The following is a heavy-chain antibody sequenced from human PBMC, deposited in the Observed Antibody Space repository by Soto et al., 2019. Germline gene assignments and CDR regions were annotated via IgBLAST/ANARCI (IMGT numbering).Heavy chain of an antibody. J-gene: IGHJ5*02. V-gene: IGHV4-30-2*01. CDR3: ARASYYDSSGYFWFDP. CDR1: GGSISSGGYS. Sequence: QLQLQESGSGLVKPSQTLSLTCAVSGGSISSGGYSWSWIRQPPGKGLEWIGYIYHSGSTYYNPSLKSRVTISVDRSKNQFSLKLSSVTAADTAVYYCARASYYDSSGYFWFDPWGQGTLVTVSS. CDR2: IYHSGST. D-gene: IGHD3-22*01.